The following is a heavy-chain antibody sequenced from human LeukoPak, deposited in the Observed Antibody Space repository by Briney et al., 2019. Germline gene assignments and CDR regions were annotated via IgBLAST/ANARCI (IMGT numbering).Heavy chain of an antibody. CDR3: VSPRGFSYGYFDY. CDR2: IYYSKNT. CDR1: GGSISSSSAY. D-gene: IGHD5-18*01. Sequence: SEALSLTCTVSGGSISSSSAYWGWIRQPPGKGLEWIGSIYYSKNTYYNPSLKSRVTISADTSKNQFTLTLGSVSATDTAVYYCVSPRGFSYGYFDYWGQGTLVTVSS. J-gene: IGHJ4*02. V-gene: IGHV4-39*01.